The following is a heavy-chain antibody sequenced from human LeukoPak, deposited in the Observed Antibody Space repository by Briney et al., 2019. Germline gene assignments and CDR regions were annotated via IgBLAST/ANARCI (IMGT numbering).Heavy chain of an antibody. J-gene: IGHJ4*02. CDR2: ISSSGGRT. V-gene: IGHV3-23*01. CDR1: GFTYNSYA. CDR3: AKDKSSGWYPYYFDY. D-gene: IGHD6-19*01. Sequence: PGGSLRLSCAASGFTYNSYATSWVRQAPGKGLEWVSGISSSGGRTYYADSVKGRFTISRDNSKNTLYLQMNSLRAEDTAVYYCAKDKSSGWYPYYFDYWGQGTQVTVSS.